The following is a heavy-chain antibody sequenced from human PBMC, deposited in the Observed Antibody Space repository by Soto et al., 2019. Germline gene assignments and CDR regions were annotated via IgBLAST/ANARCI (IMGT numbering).Heavy chain of an antibody. J-gene: IGHJ6*02. D-gene: IGHD6-19*01. Sequence: GASVKVSCKASGGTFSSYAISWVRQAPGQGLEWMGGIIPIFGTANYAQKFQGRVTITADESTSTAYMELSSLRSEDTAVYYCARGIVKYSSGNYYYGMDVWGQGTTVTVSS. CDR2: IIPIFGTA. V-gene: IGHV1-69*13. CDR1: GGTFSSYA. CDR3: ARGIVKYSSGNYYYGMDV.